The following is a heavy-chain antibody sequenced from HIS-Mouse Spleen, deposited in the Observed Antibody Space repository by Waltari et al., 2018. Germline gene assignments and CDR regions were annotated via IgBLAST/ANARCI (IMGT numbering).Heavy chain of an antibody. CDR2: IYHSGST. D-gene: IGHD2-8*01. J-gene: IGHJ1*01. CDR1: GYSISSGYY. CDR3: ARDSWAYAIEYFQH. V-gene: IGHV4-38-2*02. Sequence: QVQLQESGPGLVKPSETLSLPCTVSGYSISSGYYWGWIRHPPGKGLEWIGSIYHSGSTYYNPSLKSRVTISVDTSKNQFSLKLSSVTAADTAVYYCARDSWAYAIEYFQHWGQGTLVTVSS.